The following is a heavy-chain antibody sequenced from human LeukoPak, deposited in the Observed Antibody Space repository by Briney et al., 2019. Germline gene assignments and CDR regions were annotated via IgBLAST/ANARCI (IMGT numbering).Heavy chain of an antibody. CDR3: AREIGGGLHYFHS. CDR1: GSTFSSYG. CDR2: LYNDAFDSAT. Sequence: PGGSLRLSCAASGSTFSSYGMHWVRQAPGKGLEWVSNLYNDAFDSATHYADSVKGRFTISRDNSQNTLYLQMNSLRAEDTAMYYCAREIGGGLHYFHSWGQGTPVTVSS. D-gene: IGHD1-26*01. V-gene: IGHV3-NL1*01. J-gene: IGHJ4*02.